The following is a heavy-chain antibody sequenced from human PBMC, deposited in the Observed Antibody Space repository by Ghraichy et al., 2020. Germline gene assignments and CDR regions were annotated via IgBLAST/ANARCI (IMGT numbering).Heavy chain of an antibody. CDR2: IYYSGST. V-gene: IGHV4-59*08. CDR3: SRLDSSSYYYYGLDV. J-gene: IGHJ6*02. CDR1: GGSISSNY. Sequence: SETLSLTCTVSGGSISSNYWSWIRQPPGKGLEWIGYIYYSGSTNYSPSLKSRVTISVDTSKNQFSLKLSSVTAADTAVYYCSRLDSSSYYYYGLDVWGQGTTVTVSS. D-gene: IGHD6-13*01.